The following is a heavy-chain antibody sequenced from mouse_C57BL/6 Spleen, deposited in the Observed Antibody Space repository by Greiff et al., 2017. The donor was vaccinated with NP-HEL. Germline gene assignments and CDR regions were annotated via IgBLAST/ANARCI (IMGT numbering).Heavy chain of an antibody. CDR2: INPNNGGT. CDR3: ARLLGKD. CDR1: GYTFTDYY. J-gene: IGHJ2*01. Sequence: EVKVVESGPELVKPGASVKISCKASGYTFTDYYMNWVKQSHGKSLEWIGDINPNNGGTSYNQKFKGKATLTVDKSSSTAYMELRSLTSEDSAVYYCARLLGKDWGQGTTLTVSS. D-gene: IGHD4-1*01. V-gene: IGHV1-26*01.